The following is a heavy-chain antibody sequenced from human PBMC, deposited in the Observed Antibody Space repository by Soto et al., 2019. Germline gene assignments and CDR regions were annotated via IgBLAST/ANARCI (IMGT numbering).Heavy chain of an antibody. V-gene: IGHV4-59*01. CDR3: ARGARDGRIDY. CDR2: IYYTGST. Sequence: SETLSLTCTVSGGSISSNYWTWIRQPPGKGLEWIGYIYYTGSTNYNPSLKSRVAISVATSKDQFSLNLTSVTAADTAVYYCARGARDGRIDYWGQGSLVTVSS. D-gene: IGHD6-6*01. CDR1: GGSISSNY. J-gene: IGHJ4*02.